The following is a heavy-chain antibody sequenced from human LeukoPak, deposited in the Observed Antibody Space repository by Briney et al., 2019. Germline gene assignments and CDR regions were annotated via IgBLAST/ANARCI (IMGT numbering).Heavy chain of an antibody. CDR3: ARSYDFWSGYLNWFDP. J-gene: IGHJ5*02. D-gene: IGHD3-3*01. CDR1: GYTFTSYY. CDR2: INPSGGST. Sequence: ASVKVSCKASGYTFTSYYMHWVRQAPGQGLEWMGIINPSGGSTSYAQKFQGRVTMTRYTSTSTVYMGLSSLRSEDTAVYYCARSYDFWSGYLNWFDPWGQGTLVTVSS. V-gene: IGHV1-46*01.